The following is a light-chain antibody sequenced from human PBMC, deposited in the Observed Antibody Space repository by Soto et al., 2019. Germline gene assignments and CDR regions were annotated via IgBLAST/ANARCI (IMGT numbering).Light chain of an antibody. CDR2: DAS. CDR1: QDITKY. CDR3: QQYDNLLPT. Sequence: DIQMTQSPSSLSASVGDRVTITCQASQDITKYLNWYRQKPGKAPNLLIYDASKLKTGVPSRFSGTGSGTYFTLTISSLQPEDIATYFCQQYDNLLPTFGGGTRVEIK. V-gene: IGKV1-33*01. J-gene: IGKJ4*01.